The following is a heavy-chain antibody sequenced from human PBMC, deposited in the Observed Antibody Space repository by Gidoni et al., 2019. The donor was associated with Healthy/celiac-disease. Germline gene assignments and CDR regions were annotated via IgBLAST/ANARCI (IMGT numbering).Heavy chain of an antibody. D-gene: IGHD3-16*01. CDR3: AHSGGVITFGGDNWFDP. J-gene: IGHJ5*02. Sequence: QITLKESGPTLVKPTQTLTLTCTFSGFSLSTSGVGVGWIRQPPGKALEWLALIYWDDDKRYSPSLKSRLTITKDTSKNQVVLTMTNMDPVDTATYYCAHSGGVITFGGDNWFDPWGQGTLVTVSS. CDR2: IYWDDDK. V-gene: IGHV2-5*02. CDR1: GFSLSTSGVG.